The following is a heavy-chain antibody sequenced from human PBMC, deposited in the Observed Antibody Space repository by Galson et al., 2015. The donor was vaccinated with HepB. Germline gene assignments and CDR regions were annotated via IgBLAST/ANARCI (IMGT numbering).Heavy chain of an antibody. D-gene: IGHD5-18*01. CDR2: ISSSGFHT. CDR3: ARGAEYNDGPFVY. J-gene: IGHJ4*02. CDR1: GFTFTNYA. Sequence: SLRLSCAASGFTFTNYAMSWVRQAPGKGLEWVSSISSSGFHTYYADSVKGRFTISRDNTKNSLYLQMNSLRAEDTAVYNCARGAEYNDGPFVYWGRGTLVTVSS. V-gene: IGHV3-21*01.